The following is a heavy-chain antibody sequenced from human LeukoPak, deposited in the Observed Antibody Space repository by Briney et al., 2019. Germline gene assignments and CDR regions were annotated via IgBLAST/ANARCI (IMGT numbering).Heavy chain of an antibody. D-gene: IGHD3-22*01. V-gene: IGHV3-30*04. CDR1: GFAFSSYA. CDR2: ISYDGSNK. CDR3: ARDLGYYYDSSGYYDHDAFDI. Sequence: PGGSLRLSCAASGFAFSSYAMHWVRQAPGKGLEWVAVISYDGSNKYYADSVKGRFTISRDNSKNTLYLQMNSLRAEDTAVYYCARDLGYYYDSSGYYDHDAFDIWGQGTMVTVSS. J-gene: IGHJ3*02.